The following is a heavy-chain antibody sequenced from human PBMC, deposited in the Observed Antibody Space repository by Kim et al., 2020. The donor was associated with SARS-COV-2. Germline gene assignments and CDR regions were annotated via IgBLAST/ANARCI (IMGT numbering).Heavy chain of an antibody. CDR1: GGTFSSYA. V-gene: IGHV1-69*13. Sequence: SVKVSCKASGGTFSSYAISWVRQAPGQGLEWMGGIIPIFGTANYAQKFQGRVTITADESTSTAYMELSSLRSEDTAVYYCARRGGQCSGGSCYSDLFNYWGQGTLVTVSS. CDR3: ARRGGQCSGGSCYSDLFNY. CDR2: IIPIFGTA. D-gene: IGHD2-15*01. J-gene: IGHJ4*02.